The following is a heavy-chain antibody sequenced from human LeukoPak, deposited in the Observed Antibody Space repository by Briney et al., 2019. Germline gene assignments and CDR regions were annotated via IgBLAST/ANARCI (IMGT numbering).Heavy chain of an antibody. V-gene: IGHV4-59*01. CDR1: GGSISSYY. Sequence: KPSETLSLTCTVSGGSISSYYWSWIRQPPGKGLEWIGYIYYSGSTNYNPSLKSRVTISVDTSKNQFTLKRSSVTAADTAVYYCARDGYGGYWGQGTLVTVSS. CDR2: IYYSGST. D-gene: IGHD4-23*01. CDR3: ARDGYGGY. J-gene: IGHJ4*02.